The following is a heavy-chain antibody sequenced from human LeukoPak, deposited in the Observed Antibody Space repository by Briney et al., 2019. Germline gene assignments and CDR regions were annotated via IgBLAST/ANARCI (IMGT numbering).Heavy chain of an antibody. Sequence: GGSLRLSCAASGFNFNTFWMSWVRQAPGKGLEWVANIKYDGSGKYYVDSVKGRFTISRDDAKNSLYLQMNSLRGEDTAVYYCAGVRIVVVPAAKITDYWGQGTPVTVSS. J-gene: IGHJ4*02. D-gene: IGHD2-2*01. CDR2: IKYDGSGK. V-gene: IGHV3-7*01. CDR3: AGVRIVVVPAAKITDY. CDR1: GFNFNTFW.